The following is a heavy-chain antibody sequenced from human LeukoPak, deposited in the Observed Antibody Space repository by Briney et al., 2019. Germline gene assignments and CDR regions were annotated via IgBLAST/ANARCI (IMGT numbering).Heavy chain of an antibody. CDR3: ARYGGSGWVIDK. J-gene: IGHJ4*02. CDR2: IYYNGAT. D-gene: IGHD6-19*01. Sequence: SETLSLTCTVSGGSITSDYWTWIRQPPTKGLEWIVYIYYNGATSYNPSLKSRVTMSLDTSKKHFSLKMTSVTAADTAVYYCARYGGSGWVIDKWGQGTLVTVSS. V-gene: IGHV4-59*08. CDR1: GGSITSDY.